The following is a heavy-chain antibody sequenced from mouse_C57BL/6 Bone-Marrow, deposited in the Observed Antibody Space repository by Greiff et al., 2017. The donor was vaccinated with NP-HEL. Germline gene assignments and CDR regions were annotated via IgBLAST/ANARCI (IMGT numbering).Heavy chain of an antibody. D-gene: IGHD1-1*01. V-gene: IGHV3-6*01. CDR2: ISYDGSN. CDR1: GYSITSGYY. J-gene: IGHJ1*03. CDR3: ARDWNYGTYWYFDV. Sequence: EVKLVESGPGLVKPSQSLSLTCSVTGYSITSGYYWNWIRQFPGNKLEWMGYISYDGSNNYNPSLKNRISITRDTSKNQFFLKLNSVTTEDTATYYCARDWNYGTYWYFDVWGTGTTVTVSS.